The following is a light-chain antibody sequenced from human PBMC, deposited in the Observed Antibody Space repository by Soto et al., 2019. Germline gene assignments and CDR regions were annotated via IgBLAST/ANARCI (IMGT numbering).Light chain of an antibody. J-gene: IGKJ3*01. CDR2: AAS. Sequence: DIQMTQSPSSLSASVGDRVTVTCRSSQSMGGYLNWYQQKPGKAPKLLMHAASTLQSGVPSRFSVSGSGTDYTLTISSLQPEDFANYCGEQSYNCPFTFGPGTQVYIK. V-gene: IGKV1-39*01. CDR1: QSMGGY. CDR3: EQSYNCPFT.